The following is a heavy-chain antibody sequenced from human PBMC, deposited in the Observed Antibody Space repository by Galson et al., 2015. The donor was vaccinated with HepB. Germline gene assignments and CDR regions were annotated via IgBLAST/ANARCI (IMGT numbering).Heavy chain of an antibody. CDR2: IHPVDSDT. CDR3: ARDVVDDAFDI. Sequence: QSGAEVKKPGESLKISCKGSGYSFTSYWIGWVRQMPGKGLEWMGTIHPVDSDTRYSPSFQGQVSISADKSISTAYLQWSSLKPSDTAMFYCARDVVDDAFDIWGQGTMVTVSS. CDR1: GYSFTSYW. J-gene: IGHJ3*02. V-gene: IGHV5-51*01. D-gene: IGHD2-15*01.